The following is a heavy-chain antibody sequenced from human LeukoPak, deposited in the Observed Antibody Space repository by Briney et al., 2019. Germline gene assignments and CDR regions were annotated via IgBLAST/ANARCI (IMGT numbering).Heavy chain of an antibody. CDR2: INAGNGNT. D-gene: IGHD5-18*01. Sequence: ASVKVSCKASGYTFTSYAMHWVRQAPGQRLEWMGWINAGNGNTKYSQKFQGRVTITRDTSASTAYMELSSLRSEDTAVYYCARDGEMEHSYGPERGMDVWGQGTTVTVSS. CDR1: GYTFTSYA. CDR3: ARDGEMEHSYGPERGMDV. J-gene: IGHJ6*02. V-gene: IGHV1-3*01.